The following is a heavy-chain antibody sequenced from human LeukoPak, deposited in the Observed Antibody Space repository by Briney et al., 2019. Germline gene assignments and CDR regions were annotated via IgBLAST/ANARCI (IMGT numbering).Heavy chain of an antibody. CDR1: GVSISSYY. Sequence: PSETLSLTCTVSGVSISSYYWNWIRQPPGKGLEWIGYIYYSGGTNYNPSLKSRVTISVDTSKNQFSLKLSSVTAADTAVYFCARQLRGEAVAGHLQPFDYWGQGTLVTVSS. CDR2: IYYSGGT. D-gene: IGHD6-19*01. CDR3: ARQLRGEAVAGHLQPFDY. J-gene: IGHJ4*02. V-gene: IGHV4-59*08.